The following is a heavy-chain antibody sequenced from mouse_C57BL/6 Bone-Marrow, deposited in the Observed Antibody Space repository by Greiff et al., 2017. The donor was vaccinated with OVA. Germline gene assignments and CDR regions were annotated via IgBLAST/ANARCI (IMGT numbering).Heavy chain of an antibody. Sequence: EVQGVESGGDLVKPGGSLKLSCAASGFTFSSYGMSWVRQTPDKRLEWVATISSGGSYTYYPDSVKGRFTISRDNAKNTLYLQRSSQRANDTAMDYCTRQPCYGGQGTTLTVAS. CDR1: GFTFSSYG. V-gene: IGHV5-6*01. CDR2: ISSGGSYT. CDR3: TRQPCY. J-gene: IGHJ2*01.